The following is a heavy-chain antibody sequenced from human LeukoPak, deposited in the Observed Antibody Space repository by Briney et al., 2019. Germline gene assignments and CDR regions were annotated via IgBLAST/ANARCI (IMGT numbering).Heavy chain of an antibody. V-gene: IGHV3-30-3*01. D-gene: IGHD5-18*01. Sequence: GGSLRLSCAASGFTFSSYAMHWVRQAPGKGLEWVAVISYDGSNKYYADSVKGRFTISRDNSKNTLYLQMNSLRAEDTAVYYCARDKTGYGTYYYYYYGMDVWGQGTTVTVSS. CDR1: GFTFSSYA. CDR2: ISYDGSNK. J-gene: IGHJ6*02. CDR3: ARDKTGYGTYYYYYYGMDV.